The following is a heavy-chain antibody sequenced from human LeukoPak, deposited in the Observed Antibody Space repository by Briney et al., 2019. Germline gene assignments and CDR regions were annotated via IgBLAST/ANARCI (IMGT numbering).Heavy chain of an antibody. V-gene: IGHV4-31*03. Sequence: PPQTLSLTCTVSGGSISSGGYYWSWIHQHPGKGLEWIGYIYYSGSTYYNPSLKSRVTISVDTSKNQFSLKLSSVTAADTAVYFCARDFLQGVRGNTGGSFDYWGQGTLVTVSS. CDR3: ARDFLQGVRGNTGGSFDY. J-gene: IGHJ4*02. CDR2: IYYSGST. D-gene: IGHD3-10*01. CDR1: GGSISSGGYY.